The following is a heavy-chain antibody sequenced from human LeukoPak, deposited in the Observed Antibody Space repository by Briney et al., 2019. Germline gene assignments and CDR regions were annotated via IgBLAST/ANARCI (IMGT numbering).Heavy chain of an antibody. CDR2: IGIDSGNT. CDR3: ARDHNYAFDN. Sequence: GGSLRLSCTASGFPFIEYSMNWVRQAPGKGLEWVSYIGIDSGNTKYADSVRGRFTISADKAKNSLYLQMNSLRVEDTAVYYCARDHNYAFDNWGQGTLVSVAS. J-gene: IGHJ4*02. D-gene: IGHD1-1*01. V-gene: IGHV3-48*01. CDR1: GFPFIEYS.